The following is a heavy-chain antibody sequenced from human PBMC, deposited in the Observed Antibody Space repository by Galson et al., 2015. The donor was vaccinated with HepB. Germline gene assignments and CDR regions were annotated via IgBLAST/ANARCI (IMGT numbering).Heavy chain of an antibody. D-gene: IGHD2-2*02. J-gene: IGHJ3*02. CDR2: IKQDGSEK. V-gene: IGHV3-7*03. CDR1: GFTFSSYW. CDR3: ARVLGCSSTSCYIPAFDI. Sequence: SLRLSCAASGFTFSSYWMSWVRQAPGKGLEWVANIKQDGSEKYYVDSVKGRFTISRDNAKNSLYLQMNSLRAEDTAVYYCARVLGCSSTSCYIPAFDIWGQGTMVTVSS.